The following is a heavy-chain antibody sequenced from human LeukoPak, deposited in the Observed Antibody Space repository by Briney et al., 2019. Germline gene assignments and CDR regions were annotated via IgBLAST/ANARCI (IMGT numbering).Heavy chain of an antibody. CDR3: ARYCTSTTCILRGFDY. J-gene: IGHJ4*02. CDR2: IYHTGSA. CDR1: GYSFTSGHY. Sequence: SETLSLTRSVSGYSFTSGHYWGWIRQPPGKGLEWIANIYHTGSAHYNPSLKSRVTISVDTSTNQFSLKLSSVTAADTAVYYCARYCTSTTCILRGFDYWGQGTLVTVSS. D-gene: IGHD2-2*01. V-gene: IGHV4-38-2*01.